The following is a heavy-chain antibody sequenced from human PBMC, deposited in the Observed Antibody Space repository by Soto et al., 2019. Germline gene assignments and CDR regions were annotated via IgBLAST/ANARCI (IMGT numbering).Heavy chain of an antibody. Sequence: QVQLVESGGGVVQPGRSLRLSCAASGFTFSSYGMHWVRQAPGKGLEWVAVIWYDGSNKYYADSVKGRFIISRDNSKNTLYLQMNSLRAEDTAVYYCARDHGMEAGVYYYGMDVWGQGTTVTVSS. D-gene: IGHD6-19*01. CDR1: GFTFSSYG. V-gene: IGHV3-33*01. J-gene: IGHJ6*02. CDR3: ARDHGMEAGVYYYGMDV. CDR2: IWYDGSNK.